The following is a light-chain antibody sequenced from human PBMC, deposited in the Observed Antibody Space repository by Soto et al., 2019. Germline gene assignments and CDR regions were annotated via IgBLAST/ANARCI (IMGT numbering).Light chain of an antibody. V-gene: IGKV3-15*01. Sequence: EVVLTQSPATLSVSPGERVTLSCRASQSVDYNLAWYQQKPGQAPRLLIYGVATRATGIPARFSGSASGTEFTLTISSLQSGDFAIYYCQQYKTWLTFVGGTKVDIK. CDR2: GVA. CDR3: QQYKTWLT. CDR1: QSVDYN. J-gene: IGKJ4*01.